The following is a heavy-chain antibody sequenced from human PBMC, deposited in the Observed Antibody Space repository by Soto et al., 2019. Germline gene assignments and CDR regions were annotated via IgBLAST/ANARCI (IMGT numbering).Heavy chain of an antibody. J-gene: IGHJ5*02. D-gene: IGHD6-13*01. V-gene: IGHV4-38-2*02. CDR1: GYSINSDDY. CDR3: ARRNPQNWYMDWFDP. Sequence: SETLSLTCTVSGYSINSDDYWGWIRQPPGKGLEWIASIYHSVSTFYNPSLRSRVTTSIDTSKNQFSLKLSSVTAADTAVYYCARRNPQNWYMDWFDPWGQGTLVTVS. CDR2: IYHSVST.